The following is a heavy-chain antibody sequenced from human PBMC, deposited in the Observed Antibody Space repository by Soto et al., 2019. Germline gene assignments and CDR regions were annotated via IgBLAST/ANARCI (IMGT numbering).Heavy chain of an antibody. CDR3: AREDVLLWFGESYYYYGMDV. D-gene: IGHD3-10*01. J-gene: IGHJ6*02. CDR2: INAGNGNT. CDR1: GYTFTSYA. V-gene: IGHV1-3*01. Sequence: ASVKVSCKASGYTFTSYAMHWVRQAPGQRLEWMGWINAGNGNTKYSQKFQGRVTITRDTSASTAYMELSSLRSEDTAVYYCAREDVLLWFGESYYYYGMDVWGQGTTVTVSS.